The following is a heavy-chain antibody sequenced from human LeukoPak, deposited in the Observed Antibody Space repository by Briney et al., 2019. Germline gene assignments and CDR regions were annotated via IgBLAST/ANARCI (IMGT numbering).Heavy chain of an antibody. CDR2: INPDSGGT. CDR3: ARRKDPWFTFDY. D-gene: IGHD3-22*01. V-gene: IGHV1-2*02. Sequence: PRASVKVSCKASGYTFTGYYMHWVRQAPGLGLEWMGWINPDSGGTNYAQKFQGRVTMTRDTSISTAYMELSRLKSDDTAVYYCARRKDPWFTFDYWGQGTLVTVSS. J-gene: IGHJ4*02. CDR1: GYTFTGYY.